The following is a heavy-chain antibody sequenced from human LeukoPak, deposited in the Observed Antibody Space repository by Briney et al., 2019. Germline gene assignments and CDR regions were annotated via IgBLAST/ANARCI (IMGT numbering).Heavy chain of an antibody. D-gene: IGHD5-12*01. Sequence: GSLRLSFAASGFTFSGYFMHWLRPAPGKGVVWMSRINSDGSSTSYSDSVKGRFTISRDNAKNTLYLQMNSLRAEDTAVYYCARDSGYGSSFDYWGQGTLVTVSS. V-gene: IGHV3-74*01. CDR1: GFTFSGYF. CDR2: INSDGSST. J-gene: IGHJ4*02. CDR3: ARDSGYGSSFDY.